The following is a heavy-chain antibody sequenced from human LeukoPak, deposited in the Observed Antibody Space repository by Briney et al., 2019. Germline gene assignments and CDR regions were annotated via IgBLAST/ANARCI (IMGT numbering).Heavy chain of an antibody. V-gene: IGHV1-2*02. CDR1: GYTFTGYY. CDR3: ARDRYLWSGPVYYFDY. Sequence: GASVKVSCKASGYTFTGYYMHWVRQAPGQGLEWMGWINPNSGGTNYPQKFQGRVTMTRDTSISTAYMELNRLRSDDAAVYYCARDRYLWSGPVYYFDYWGRGTLVTVSS. D-gene: IGHD3-3*01. CDR2: INPNSGGT. J-gene: IGHJ4*02.